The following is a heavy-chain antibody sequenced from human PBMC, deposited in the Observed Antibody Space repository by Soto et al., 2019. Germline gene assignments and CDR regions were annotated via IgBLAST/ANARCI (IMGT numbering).Heavy chain of an antibody. Sequence: SETLSRTCTVSGGSISSYYWSWIRQPPGKGLEWIGYIYYSGSTNYNPSLKSRVTISVDTSKNQLSLKLSSVTAADTAVSYCARQAPRRCFDYWGQGTLVTVSS. CDR1: GGSISSYY. CDR3: ARQAPRRCFDY. D-gene: IGHD2-8*01. CDR2: IYYSGST. J-gene: IGHJ4*02. V-gene: IGHV4-59*01.